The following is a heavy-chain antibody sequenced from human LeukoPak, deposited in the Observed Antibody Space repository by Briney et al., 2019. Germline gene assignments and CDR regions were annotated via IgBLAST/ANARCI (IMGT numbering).Heavy chain of an antibody. CDR2: INAGNGNT. Sequence: ASVKVSCKASGHTFTSYAMHWVRQAPGQRLEWMGWINAGNGNTKYSQKFQGRVTITRDTSASTAYMELSSLRSEDTAVSYCARVEVGRWLETFDYWGQGTLVTVSS. J-gene: IGHJ4*02. V-gene: IGHV1-3*01. CDR1: GHTFTSYA. D-gene: IGHD6-19*01. CDR3: ARVEVGRWLETFDY.